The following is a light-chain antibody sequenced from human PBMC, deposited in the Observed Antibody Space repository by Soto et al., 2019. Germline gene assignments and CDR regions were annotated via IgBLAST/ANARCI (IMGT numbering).Light chain of an antibody. Sequence: DIQLTQSPSFLSASIGDRVTITCRARQGISSDLAWYQQERGKAPKLLIYAASTLQSGVTARFSGSGSGTEFTLTISSLQPEDFATYYCQQLNSYPRNFGPGTKVEIK. J-gene: IGKJ3*01. CDR1: QGISSD. CDR3: QQLNSYPRN. CDR2: AAS. V-gene: IGKV1-9*01.